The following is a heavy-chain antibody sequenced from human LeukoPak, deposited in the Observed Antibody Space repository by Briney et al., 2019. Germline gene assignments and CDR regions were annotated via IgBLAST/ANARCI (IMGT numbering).Heavy chain of an antibody. CDR3: ARDDSRGSNFDY. Sequence: GGSLRLSCAASGLTFSSHSMNWVRQAPGKGLEWVSSISSSSSYIYYADSVKGRFTISRDNAKNSLYLQMNSLRAEDTAVYYCARDDSRGSNFDYWGQGTLVTVSS. V-gene: IGHV3-21*01. CDR1: GLTFSSHS. J-gene: IGHJ4*02. CDR2: ISSSSSYI. D-gene: IGHD6-25*01.